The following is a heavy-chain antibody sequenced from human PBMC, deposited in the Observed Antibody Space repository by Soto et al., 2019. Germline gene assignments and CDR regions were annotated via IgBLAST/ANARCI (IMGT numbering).Heavy chain of an antibody. D-gene: IGHD3-22*01. Sequence: EVQLLESGGGLVQPGGSLRLSCAASGFTFRSYAMSWVRQAPGKGLEWVSAMSGGGGTTDYADSVKGRFTISRDNSKNTLYLQMNSLRAEDTAVYYCAKDSPYYYDSRDSVGAFDIWGQGTMVTVSS. CDR1: GFTFRSYA. V-gene: IGHV3-23*01. J-gene: IGHJ3*02. CDR3: AKDSPYYYDSRDSVGAFDI. CDR2: MSGGGGTT.